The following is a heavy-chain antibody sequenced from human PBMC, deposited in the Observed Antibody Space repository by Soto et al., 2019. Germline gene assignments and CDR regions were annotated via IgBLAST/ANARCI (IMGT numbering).Heavy chain of an antibody. V-gene: IGHV4-59*01. CDR3: ARPRVRGSDAFDI. CDR1: GGSISSYY. D-gene: IGHD2-21*01. Sequence: QVQLQESGPGLVKPSETLSLTCTVSGGSISSYYWSWIRQPPGKGLEWIGYIYYSGSTNYNPSLKSRVTISVDTSKNQFSLKLSSVTAADTAVYYCARPRVRGSDAFDIWGQGTMVTVSS. CDR2: IYYSGST. J-gene: IGHJ3*02.